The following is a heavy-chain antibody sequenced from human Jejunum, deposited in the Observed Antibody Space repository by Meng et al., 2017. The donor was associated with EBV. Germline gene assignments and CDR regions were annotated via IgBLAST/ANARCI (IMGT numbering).Heavy chain of an antibody. CDR2: INHSGST. CDR1: GGSFSGYY. Sequence: QGHLKQWCVGLLQPSETLSLTCSGYGGSFSGYYWSWIRQHPGKGLEWIGEINHSGSTNYNPSLRSRVTISVETSKNQFSLRLNSVTAADTAVYYCARVAFSYTTRSLDSWGQGTLVTVSS. V-gene: IGHV4-34*02. J-gene: IGHJ4*02. CDR3: ARVAFSYTTRSLDS. D-gene: IGHD3-16*02.